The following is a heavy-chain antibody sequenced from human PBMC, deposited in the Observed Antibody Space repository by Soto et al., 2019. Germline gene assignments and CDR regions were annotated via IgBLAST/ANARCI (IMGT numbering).Heavy chain of an antibody. V-gene: IGHV3-30*04. J-gene: IGHJ4*02. Sequence: GGALRLSCEVTVFTVRNYAMQWVRQAPGKGLEWVAVISHDGSSQYYADSMRGRFTISRDNSKTTLYLEINSLRTDDTAIYYCAKATSAYTYGYFDFWGQGTVVTVSS. D-gene: IGHD5-18*01. CDR2: ISHDGSSQ. CDR3: AKATSAYTYGYFDF. CDR1: VFTVRNYA.